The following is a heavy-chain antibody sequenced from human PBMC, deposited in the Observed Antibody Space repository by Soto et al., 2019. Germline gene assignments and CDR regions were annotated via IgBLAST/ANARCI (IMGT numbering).Heavy chain of an antibody. V-gene: IGHV4-59*01. CDR3: ARGTFGVVKD. J-gene: IGHJ4*02. D-gene: IGHD3-3*01. CDR2: MYYSGST. CDR1: GGSISSYY. Sequence: QVQLQESGPGLVKPSETLSLTCTVSGGSISSYYWSWIRQSPGKGLEWIGYMYYSGSTNYNPSLKSRVPISIDTSRNQFSLNLSSVTAADTAVYYCARGTFGVVKDWGQGTLVTVSS.